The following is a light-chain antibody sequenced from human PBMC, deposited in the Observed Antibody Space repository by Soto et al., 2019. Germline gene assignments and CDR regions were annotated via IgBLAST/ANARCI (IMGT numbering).Light chain of an antibody. CDR2: DAS. Sequence: GDRVTITCRASQSISSWLAWYQQKPGKAPKLLIYDASSLESGVPSRFSGSGSGTEFTPTISSLQPDDFATYYCQQYNSYWTFGQGTK. CDR1: QSISSW. V-gene: IGKV1-5*01. CDR3: QQYNSYWT. J-gene: IGKJ2*01.